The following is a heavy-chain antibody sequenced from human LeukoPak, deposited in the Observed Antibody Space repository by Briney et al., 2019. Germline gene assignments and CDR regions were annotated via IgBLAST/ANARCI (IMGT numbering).Heavy chain of an antibody. D-gene: IGHD3-22*01. V-gene: IGHV4-34*01. CDR3: ARGLTYYDISDYQP. Sequence: PSETLSLTCAVYGGSFSGYYWSWMRQPPGKGLEWIGEINHSGSTNYNPSLKSRVTISVDTSKNQFSLKLSSVTAADTAVYYCARGLTYYDISDYQPWGQGTLVTVSS. J-gene: IGHJ4*02. CDR1: GGSFSGYY. CDR2: INHSGST.